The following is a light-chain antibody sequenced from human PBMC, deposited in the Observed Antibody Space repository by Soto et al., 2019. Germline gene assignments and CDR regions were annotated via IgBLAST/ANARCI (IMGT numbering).Light chain of an antibody. CDR3: CPYAGSNTGV. Sequence: QSALTQPASVSGSPGQSITISCTGTSSDVGSYNLVSWYQQHPGRAPKLLIYEGSKRPSGISNRFSGSKSGNTASLTISGPQAEDEAAYHCCPYAGSNTGVFGGGTQLTVL. J-gene: IGLJ3*02. CDR2: EGS. V-gene: IGLV2-23*01. CDR1: SSDVGSYNL.